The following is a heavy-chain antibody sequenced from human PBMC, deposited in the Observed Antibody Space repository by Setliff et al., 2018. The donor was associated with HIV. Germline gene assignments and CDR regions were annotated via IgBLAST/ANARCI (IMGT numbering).Heavy chain of an antibody. CDR2: IRSKAYGGTT. Sequence: GGSLRLSCTASGFTFGDYAMSWVRQAPGKGLEWVGFIRSKAYGGTTEYAASVKGRFTISRDDSKSIAYLQMDSLKTEDTAVYYCTTESRFLEWLFTYYYYYYMDVWGKGTTVTVSS. V-gene: IGHV3-49*04. J-gene: IGHJ6*03. D-gene: IGHD3-3*01. CDR3: TTESRFLEWLFTYYYYYYMDV. CDR1: GFTFGDYA.